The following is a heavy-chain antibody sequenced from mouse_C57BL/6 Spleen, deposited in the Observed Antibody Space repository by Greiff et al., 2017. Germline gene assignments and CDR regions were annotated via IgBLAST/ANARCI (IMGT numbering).Heavy chain of an antibody. D-gene: IGHD1-2*01. CDR2: ISSGGDYI. Sequence: EVKLVESGEGLVKPGGSLKLSCAASGFTFSSYAMSWVRQTPEKRLEWVAYISSGGDYIYYADTVKGRFTISRDNARNTLYLQMSSLKSEDTAMYYCTRVGYSPFAYWGQGTLVTVSA. CDR1: GFTFSSYA. CDR3: TRVGYSPFAY. V-gene: IGHV5-9-1*02. J-gene: IGHJ3*01.